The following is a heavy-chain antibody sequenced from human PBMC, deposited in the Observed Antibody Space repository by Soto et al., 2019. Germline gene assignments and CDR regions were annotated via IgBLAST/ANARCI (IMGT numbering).Heavy chain of an antibody. CDR3: ARQRGYSYSPPDY. J-gene: IGHJ4*02. D-gene: IGHD5-18*01. CDR1: GGSISSGGYY. V-gene: IGHV4-31*03. Sequence: PSETLSLTCTVSGGSISSGGYYWSWIRQHPGKGLEWIGYIYYSGSTYYNPSLKSRVTMSVDTSKNQFSLKLSSVTAADTAVYYCARQRGYSYSPPDYWGQGTLVTVSS. CDR2: IYYSGST.